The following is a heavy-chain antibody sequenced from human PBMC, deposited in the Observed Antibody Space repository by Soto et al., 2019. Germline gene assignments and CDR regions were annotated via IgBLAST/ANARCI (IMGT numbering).Heavy chain of an antibody. D-gene: IGHD4-17*01. CDR3: ARRYGDPSSAAGFDY. CDR1: GYIVTSYS. V-gene: IGHV1-18*01. CDR2: ISVYNGKT. J-gene: IGHJ4*02. Sequence: QVQLVQSGAEVKKPGASVKVYCKASGYIVTSYSISWVRQAPGQGHEWMGLISVYNGKTNYAQKLQGRVTMTTDTDTSTTTAYMEMMSVKSDDTAVYYCARRYGDPSSAAGFDYWGQGTLVTVSS.